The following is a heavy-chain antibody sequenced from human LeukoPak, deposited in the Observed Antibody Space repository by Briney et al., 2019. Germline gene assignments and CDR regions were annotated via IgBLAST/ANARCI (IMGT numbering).Heavy chain of an antibody. V-gene: IGHV1-69*13. CDR1: GGTFSSYA. J-gene: IGHJ3*02. Sequence: GASVKVSCKASGGTFSSYAISWVRQAPGQGLEWMGGIIPIFGTANYAQKFQGRVTITADESTSTAYMELSSLRSEDTAAYYCARAKEMATYDAFDIWGQGTMVTVSS. CDR3: ARAKEMATYDAFDI. D-gene: IGHD5-24*01. CDR2: IIPIFGTA.